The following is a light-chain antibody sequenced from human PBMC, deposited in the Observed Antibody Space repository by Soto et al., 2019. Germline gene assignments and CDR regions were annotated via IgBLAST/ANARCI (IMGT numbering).Light chain of an antibody. Sequence: DIVMTQSPDSLAVSLGERATVNCKSSQSVLSSSNNKNYLTWYQQKPGQPPKLLIYWASTRESGVPDRFSGSGSGTDFTLTISSLQAEDVADYYCQQYYNSWTFVQGTKMEIK. CDR3: QQYYNSWT. J-gene: IGKJ1*01. CDR1: QSVLSSSNNKNY. CDR2: WAS. V-gene: IGKV4-1*01.